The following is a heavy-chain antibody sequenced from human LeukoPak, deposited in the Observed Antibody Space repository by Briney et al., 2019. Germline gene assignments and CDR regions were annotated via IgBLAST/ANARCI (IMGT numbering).Heavy chain of an antibody. CDR2: IYSGGST. V-gene: IGHV3-53*01. CDR3: ARGSDYYDFWSGYPYFDY. CDR1: GFTGSSNY. Sequence: GGSLRLSCAASGFTGSSNYMSWLRQAPGKGLEWVSVIYSGGSTYYADSVKGRFTISRDNSKNTLYLQMNSLRAEDTAVYYCARGSDYYDFWSGYPYFDYWGQGTLVTVSS. D-gene: IGHD3-3*01. J-gene: IGHJ4*02.